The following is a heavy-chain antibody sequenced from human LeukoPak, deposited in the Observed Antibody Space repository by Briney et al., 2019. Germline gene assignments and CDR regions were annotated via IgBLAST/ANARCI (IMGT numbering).Heavy chain of an antibody. CDR3: ARDGDRCGGDCYWSYYYYGMDV. D-gene: IGHD2-21*02. J-gene: IGHJ6*02. CDR1: GFTFSSYA. CDR2: ISYDGSNK. V-gene: IGHV3-30-3*01. Sequence: PGGSLRLSCAASGFTFSSYAMHGVRQAPGKGLEWVAVISYDGSNKYYADSVKGRFTISRDNSKNTLYLQMNSLRAEDTAVYYCARDGDRCGGDCYWSYYYYGMDVWGQGTTVTVSS.